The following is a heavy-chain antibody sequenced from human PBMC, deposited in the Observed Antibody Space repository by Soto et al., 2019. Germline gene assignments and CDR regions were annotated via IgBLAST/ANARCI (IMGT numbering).Heavy chain of an antibody. CDR3: ARDTYYYDSSGYKYYYYGMDV. CDR1: GFTFSSYA. CDR2: ISYDGSNK. Sequence: GGSLRLSCAASGFTFSSYAMHWVRQAPGKGLEWVAVISYDGSNKYYADSVKGRFTISRDNSKNTLYLQMNSLRAEDTAVYYCARDTYYYDSSGYKYYYYGMDVWGQGTTVTAP. V-gene: IGHV3-30-3*01. J-gene: IGHJ6*02. D-gene: IGHD3-22*01.